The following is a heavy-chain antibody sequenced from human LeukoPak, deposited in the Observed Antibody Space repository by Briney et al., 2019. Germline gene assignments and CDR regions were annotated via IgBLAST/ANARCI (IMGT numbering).Heavy chain of an antibody. CDR3: ARFARAFDI. CDR1: GGSISSGGYY. J-gene: IGHJ3*02. CDR2: INHSGST. V-gene: IGHV4-39*07. Sequence: PSETLSLTCSVSGGSISSGGYYWSWIRQHPGKGLEWIGEINHSGSTNYNPSLKSRVTISVDTSKNQFSLKLSSVTAADTAVYYCARFARAFDIWGQGTMVTVSS.